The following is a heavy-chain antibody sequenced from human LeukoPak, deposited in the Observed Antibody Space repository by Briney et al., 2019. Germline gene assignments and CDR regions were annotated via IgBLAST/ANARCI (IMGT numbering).Heavy chain of an antibody. D-gene: IGHD2-2*01. J-gene: IGHJ3*02. Sequence: PGGSLTLSCAASGFTFSSYGMHWVRQAPGKGLEWVAVISYDGSNKYYADSVKGRFTISRDNAKNSLYLQMNSLRAEDTAVYYCARPLSGYCSSTSCYRKSHAFDIWGQGAIVTVSS. CDR1: GFTFSSYG. CDR2: ISYDGSNK. CDR3: ARPLSGYCSSTSCYRKSHAFDI. V-gene: IGHV3-30*03.